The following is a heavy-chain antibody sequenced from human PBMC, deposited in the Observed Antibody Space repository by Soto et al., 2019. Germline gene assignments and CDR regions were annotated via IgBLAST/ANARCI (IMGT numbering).Heavy chain of an antibody. D-gene: IGHD3-9*01. CDR1: GYTFTGYY. CDR2: INPNSGGT. V-gene: IGHV1-2*02. J-gene: IGHJ3*02. CDR3: ARPSDFDSLFRGAFDI. Sequence: QVQLVQSGAEVKKPGASVKVSCKASGYTFTGYYMHWVRQAPGQGLEWMGWINPNSGGTNYAQKFQGRVTMTRDTSISTAYMELSRLRSDDTAVYYCARPSDFDSLFRGAFDIWGQGTTVTVSS.